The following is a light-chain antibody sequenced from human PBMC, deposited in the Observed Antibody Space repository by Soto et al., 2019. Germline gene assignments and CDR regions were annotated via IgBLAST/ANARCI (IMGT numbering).Light chain of an antibody. J-gene: IGKJ5*01. V-gene: IGKV1-33*01. CDR2: DAS. CDR3: QQYDNLPPGIT. CDR1: QDISNY. Sequence: DIQMTQSPSSLCTSVGDRVIITCQASQDISNYFNWYQQKPGKAPKLLIYDASNLETGVPSRFSGSGSGTDFTFTISSLQPEDIATYYCQQYDNLPPGITFGQGTRLEIK.